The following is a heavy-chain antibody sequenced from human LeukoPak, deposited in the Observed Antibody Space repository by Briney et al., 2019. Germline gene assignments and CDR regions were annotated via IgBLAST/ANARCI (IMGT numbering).Heavy chain of an antibody. D-gene: IGHD4-11*01. V-gene: IGHV4-34*01. CDR3: ARKLQYYYYYGMDV. Sequence: SETLSLTCAVYGGSFSGYYWSWIRQPPGKGLEWIGEINHSGSTNYIPSLKSRVTISVDTSKNQFSLKLSSVTAADTAVYYCARKLQYYYYYGMDVWGQGTTVTVSS. CDR2: INHSGST. J-gene: IGHJ6*02. CDR1: GGSFSGYY.